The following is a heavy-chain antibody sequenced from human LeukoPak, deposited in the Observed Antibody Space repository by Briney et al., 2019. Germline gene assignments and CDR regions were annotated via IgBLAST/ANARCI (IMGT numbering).Heavy chain of an antibody. CDR3: VKGRIATPGYAEKFLY. CDR2: IGGTGGGT. J-gene: IGHJ1*01. V-gene: IGHV3-23*01. Sequence: PGGSLRLSCAVSGFTFGSYAMSWVRQTPGKGLQWVSAIGGTGGGTIYADSVKGRFTISRVNSKNTVYLQMNSLRVEDAAVYYCVKGRIATPGYAEKFLYWGQGTRVIVSS. CDR1: GFTFGSYA. D-gene: IGHD6-13*01.